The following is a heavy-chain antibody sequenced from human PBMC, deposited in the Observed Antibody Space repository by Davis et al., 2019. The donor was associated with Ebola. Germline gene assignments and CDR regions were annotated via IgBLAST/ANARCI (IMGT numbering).Heavy chain of an antibody. D-gene: IGHD6-19*01. CDR1: GFTFDDYA. Sequence: SLKISCAASGFTFDDYAMHWVRQAPGKGLEWVSGISWNSGSIGYADSVKGRFTISRDNAKNSLYLQMNSLRAEDTALYYCAKDLVIAVAGTGYWGQGTLVTVSS. V-gene: IGHV3-9*01. CDR2: ISWNSGSI. CDR3: AKDLVIAVAGTGY. J-gene: IGHJ4*02.